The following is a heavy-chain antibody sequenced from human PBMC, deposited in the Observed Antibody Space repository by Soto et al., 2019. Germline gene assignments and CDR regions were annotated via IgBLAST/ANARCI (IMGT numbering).Heavy chain of an antibody. CDR2: IRSKAYGGTT. Sequence: LRLSCTASGFTFGDYAMSWFRQAPGKGLEWVGFIRSKAYGGTTEYAASVKGRFTISRDDSKSIAYLQMNSLKTEDTAVYYCTRVHYDFWSGYYTGFLGYFDYWGQGTLVTVSS. J-gene: IGHJ4*02. D-gene: IGHD3-3*01. CDR3: TRVHYDFWSGYYTGFLGYFDY. V-gene: IGHV3-49*03. CDR1: GFTFGDYA.